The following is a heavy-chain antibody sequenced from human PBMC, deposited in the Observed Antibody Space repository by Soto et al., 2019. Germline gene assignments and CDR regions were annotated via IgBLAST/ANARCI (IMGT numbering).Heavy chain of an antibody. CDR3: ARDRSSSWYDAFDI. CDR1: GFTVSSNY. CDR2: IYIGGST. D-gene: IGHD6-13*01. V-gene: IGHV3-53*01. Sequence: GGSLRLSCAASGFTVSSNYMSWVRQAPGRGLEWVSVIYIGGSTYYADSVKGRFTISRDNSKNTLYLQMNSLRVEDTAVYYCARDRSSSWYDAFDIWGQGTMVTVSS. J-gene: IGHJ3*02.